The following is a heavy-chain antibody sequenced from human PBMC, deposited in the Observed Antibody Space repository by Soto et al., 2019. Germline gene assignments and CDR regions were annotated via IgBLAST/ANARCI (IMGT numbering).Heavy chain of an antibody. D-gene: IGHD6-19*01. V-gene: IGHV3-11*01. CDR3: ARRYSSGLRLNWYFDL. CDR1: GFTFSDYY. J-gene: IGHJ2*01. CDR2: ISSSGSTI. Sequence: QVQLVESGGGLVKPGGSLRLSCAASGFTFSDYYMSWIRQAPGKGLEWVSYISSSGSTIYYADSVKGRFSISRDNAKNTLYLPMNSLRAEDTAVYYCARRYSSGLRLNWYFDLWGRGTLVTVSS.